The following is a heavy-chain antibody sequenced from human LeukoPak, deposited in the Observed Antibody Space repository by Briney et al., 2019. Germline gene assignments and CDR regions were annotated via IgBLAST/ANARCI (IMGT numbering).Heavy chain of an antibody. V-gene: IGHV3-33*01. CDR3: ARVLNDLDVFEF. J-gene: IGHJ3*01. Sequence: GGSLRLSCAASGFTFSNYGMHWVRQAPGKGLEWVAVIWYDGSNKYYADSVKGRFTISRDNSKSTLYLQMNSLRAEDTAVYYCARVLNDLDVFEFWGQGKMVTVSS. D-gene: IGHD3-16*01. CDR1: GFTFSNYG. CDR2: IWYDGSNK.